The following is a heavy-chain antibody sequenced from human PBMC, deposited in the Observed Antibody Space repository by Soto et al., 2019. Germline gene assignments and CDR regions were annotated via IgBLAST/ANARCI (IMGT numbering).Heavy chain of an antibody. V-gene: IGHV4-31*03. CDR2: IYYSGST. CDR1: GGSISSGGYY. Sequence: LSLTCTVSGGSISSGGYYWSWIRQHPGKGLEWIGYIYYSGSTYYNPSLKSRVTISVDTSKNQSSLKLSSVTAADTAVYYCARVYYYGSGSYLISSRGIYYFDYWGQGTLVTVSS. CDR3: ARVYYYGSGSYLISSRGIYYFDY. J-gene: IGHJ4*02. D-gene: IGHD3-10*01.